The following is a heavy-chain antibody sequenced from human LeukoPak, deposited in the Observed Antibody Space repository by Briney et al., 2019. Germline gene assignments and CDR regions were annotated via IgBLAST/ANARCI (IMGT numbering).Heavy chain of an antibody. D-gene: IGHD5-12*01. V-gene: IGHV3-23*01. CDR1: GFTVSSKY. CDR3: AKTSRANSAYDSPFDY. Sequence: PGGSLRLSCAASGFTVSSKYMTWVRQAPGKGLEWVSAVRGSGTDTYYADSVKGRFTISRDNSKNTLYLQMNSLRAEDTAIYYCAKTSRANSAYDSPFDYWGQGALVTVSS. CDR2: VRGSGTDT. J-gene: IGHJ4*02.